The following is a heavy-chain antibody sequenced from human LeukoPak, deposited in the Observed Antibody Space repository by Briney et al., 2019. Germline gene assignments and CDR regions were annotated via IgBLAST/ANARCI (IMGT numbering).Heavy chain of an antibody. CDR2: IRSKANSYAT. CDR3: TRHGEDDIAAAAFDI. V-gene: IGHV3-73*01. Sequence: QPGGSLRLSCAASGFTFSGSAMQWLRPASGKGLEGVGRIRSKANSYATAYAASVKGRCTISRDDSKNTAYLQMNSLKTEDTAGYYCTRHGEDDIAAAAFDIWGQKTMVTVSS. D-gene: IGHD6-13*01. CDR1: GFTFSGSA. J-gene: IGHJ3*02.